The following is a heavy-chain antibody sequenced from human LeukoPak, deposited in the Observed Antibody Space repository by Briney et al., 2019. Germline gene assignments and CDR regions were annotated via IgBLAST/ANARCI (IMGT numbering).Heavy chain of an antibody. J-gene: IGHJ6*02. Sequence: GASVKVSCKASGYTFTGYYMHWVRQAPGQGLEWMGWINPNSGGTNYAQKFQGRVTMTRDTSISTAYMELSRLRSDDTAVYYCARRGMVRGVLYGMDVWGQGTTVTVSS. D-gene: IGHD3-10*01. CDR2: INPNSGGT. CDR1: GYTFTGYY. V-gene: IGHV1-2*02. CDR3: ARRGMVRGVLYGMDV.